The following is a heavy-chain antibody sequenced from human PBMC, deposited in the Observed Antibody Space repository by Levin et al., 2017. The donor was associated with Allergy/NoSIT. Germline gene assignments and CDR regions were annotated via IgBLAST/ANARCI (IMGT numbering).Heavy chain of an antibody. V-gene: IGHV3-48*02. CDR1: GFIFSNYG. CDR3: ARDLTTNRGGLDV. D-gene: IGHD1-1*01. J-gene: IGHJ6*02. Sequence: PGGSLRLSCAASGFIFSNYGINWVRQAPGKGLEWISYIGTSGKSIYYSDSVKGRFSISRDDGKNSLFLQMSSLRDDDTAVYYCARDLTTNRGGLDVWGQGTTVSVSS. CDR2: IGTSGKSI.